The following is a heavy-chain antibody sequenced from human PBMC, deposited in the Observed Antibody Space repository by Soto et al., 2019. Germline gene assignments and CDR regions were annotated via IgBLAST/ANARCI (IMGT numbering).Heavy chain of an antibody. CDR2: ISTYNGDT. D-gene: IGHD6-19*01. V-gene: IGHV1-18*04. CDR1: GYSFTTHA. CDR3: PRDPSHTSGYRIYFEA. Sequence: ASVKVSCKTSGYSFTTHAITWVRQAPGQGLERMGWISTYNGDTNYAQKFQGRVTLTKDTSTSTAYMELRSLRSDDTAVYYCPRDPSHTSGYRIYFEAWGQGTLVTVSS. J-gene: IGHJ5*02.